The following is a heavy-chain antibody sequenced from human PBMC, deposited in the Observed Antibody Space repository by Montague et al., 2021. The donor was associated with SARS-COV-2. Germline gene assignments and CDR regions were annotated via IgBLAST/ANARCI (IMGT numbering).Heavy chain of an antibody. D-gene: IGHD2-15*01. CDR2: ISHGGGT. V-gene: IGHV4-34*01. Sequence: SETLSLTCDVYGGSFSSYLGWIRQPPGRGLGWVGQISHGGGTNYXPSLKSRVTISVDTSKNQVSLKLSSVTAADTAVYYCASHCGGGRCYFVMDVWGQGTLVTVSS. CDR3: ASHCGGGRCYFVMDV. J-gene: IGHJ6*02. CDR1: GGSFSSYL.